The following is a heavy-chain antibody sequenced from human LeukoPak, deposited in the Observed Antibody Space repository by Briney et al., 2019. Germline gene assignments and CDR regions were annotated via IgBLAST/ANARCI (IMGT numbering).Heavy chain of an antibody. J-gene: IGHJ4*02. D-gene: IGHD2-15*01. V-gene: IGHV4-4*07. CDR1: GGSISSYY. CDR2: IYSSGTI. CDR3: ARNSCPSGSCYDNRGYFDY. Sequence: SETLSLTCSVSGGSISSYYWSWIRQPAGKGLEWIGRIYSSGTITYNPSLQSRVTMSVDTSKNEFSLKMSSVTAADTAVYYCARNSCPSGSCYDNRGYFDYWGQGTLVTVSS.